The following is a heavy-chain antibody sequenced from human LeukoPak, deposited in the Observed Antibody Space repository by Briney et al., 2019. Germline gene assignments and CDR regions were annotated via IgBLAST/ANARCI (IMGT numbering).Heavy chain of an antibody. CDR1: GGSISSSSYY. D-gene: IGHD3-3*01. J-gene: IGHJ4*02. V-gene: IGHV4-39*01. CDR2: IYYSGST. CDR3: ARLHYDFWSGYKLNYFDY. Sequence: SETLSLTCTVSGGSISSSSYYWGWIRQPPGKGLEWIGSIYYSGSTYYNPSLESRVTISVDTSKNQFSLKLSSVTAADTAVYYCARLHYDFWSGYKLNYFDYWGQGTLVTVSS.